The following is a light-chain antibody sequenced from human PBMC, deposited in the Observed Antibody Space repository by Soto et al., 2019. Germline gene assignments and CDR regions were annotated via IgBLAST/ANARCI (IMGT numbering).Light chain of an antibody. J-gene: IGKJ1*01. V-gene: IGKV3-20*01. Sequence: ETVLTQSPGTLSLSPGERATLSCRASQSVSNNYLTWYQQKPGQAPRLLIYGASSRATGIPDRFSGYGSGTDFTLTISRLEPEDFAVYYCLQYGSSPRTFGQGTKVAIK. CDR3: LQYGSSPRT. CDR2: GAS. CDR1: QSVSNNY.